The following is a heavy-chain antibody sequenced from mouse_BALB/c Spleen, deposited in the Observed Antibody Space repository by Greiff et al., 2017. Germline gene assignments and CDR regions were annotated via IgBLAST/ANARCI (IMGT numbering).Heavy chain of an antibody. D-gene: IGHD1-1*01. Sequence: VKLMESGPGLVAPSQSLSITCTVSGFSLTGYGVNWVRQPPGKGLEWLGMIWGDGSTDYNSALKSRLSISKDNSKSQVFLKMNSLQTDDTARYYCARVYYYGSSYFDYWGQGTTLTGSS. V-gene: IGHV2-6-7*01. J-gene: IGHJ2*01. CDR3: ARVYYYGSSYFDY. CDR2: IWGDGST. CDR1: GFSLTGYG.